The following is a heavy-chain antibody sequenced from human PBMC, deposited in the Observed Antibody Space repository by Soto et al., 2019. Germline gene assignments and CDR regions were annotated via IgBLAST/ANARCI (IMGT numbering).Heavy chain of an antibody. V-gene: IGHV1-69*13. CDR1: GGTFSSYA. CDR3: ARPFYDSSGYLSSDYYYYGMDV. D-gene: IGHD3-22*01. CDR2: IISIFGTA. Sequence: GPSVKVSCKASGGTFSSYAISWVRQAPGQGLEWMGGIISIFGTANYAQKFQGRVTITADESTSTAYMELSSLRSEDTAVYYCARPFYDSSGYLSSDYYYYGMDVWGQGTTVTVSS. J-gene: IGHJ6*02.